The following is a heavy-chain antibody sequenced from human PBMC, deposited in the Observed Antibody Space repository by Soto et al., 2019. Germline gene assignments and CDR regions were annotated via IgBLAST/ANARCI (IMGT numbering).Heavy chain of an antibody. CDR1: GGSISSYY. V-gene: IGHV4-59*08. CDR3: SYSSSPYYYYYYMDV. J-gene: IGHJ6*03. Sequence: SETLSLTCTVSGGSISSYYWSWIRQPPGKGLEWIGYIYYSGSTNYNPSLKSRVTISVDTSKNQFSLKLSSVTAADTAVYYCSYSSSPYYYYYYMDVWGQGTTVTVSS. CDR2: IYYSGST. D-gene: IGHD6-6*01.